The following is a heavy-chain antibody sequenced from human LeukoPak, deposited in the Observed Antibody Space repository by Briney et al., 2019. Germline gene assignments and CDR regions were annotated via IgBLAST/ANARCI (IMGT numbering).Heavy chain of an antibody. CDR1: GCTFSSYA. CDR3: AREEMATMPIYYYGMDV. V-gene: IGHV1-69*01. Sequence: ASVKVSCKASGCTFSSYAISWVRQAPGQGLEWMGGIIPIFGTANYAQKFQGRVTITADESTSTAYMELSSLRSEDTAVYYCAREEMATMPIYYYGMDVWGQGTTATVSS. CDR2: IIPIFGTA. D-gene: IGHD5-24*01. J-gene: IGHJ6*02.